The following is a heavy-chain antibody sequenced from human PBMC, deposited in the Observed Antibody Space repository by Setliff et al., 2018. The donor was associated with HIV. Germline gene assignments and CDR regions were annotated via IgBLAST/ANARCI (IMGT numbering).Heavy chain of an antibody. CDR3: ERGGGY. Sequence: GGSLRLSCAASGFTFSDYYMSWIRQAPGKGMEWILYISSGSDIIYYVDSVKGRFTVSGDNTKNSLYLQMNSLRAEDTAVYYCERGGGYWGQGTMVTVSS. V-gene: IGHV3-11*04. J-gene: IGHJ4*02. CDR2: ISSGSDII. CDR1: GFTFSDYY. D-gene: IGHD2-15*01.